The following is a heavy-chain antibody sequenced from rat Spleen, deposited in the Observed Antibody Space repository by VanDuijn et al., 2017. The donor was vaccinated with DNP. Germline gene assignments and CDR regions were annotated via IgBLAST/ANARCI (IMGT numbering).Heavy chain of an antibody. CDR3: ARHVLPLRVWDY. J-gene: IGHJ2*01. D-gene: IGHD1-4*01. CDR1: GFTFSDFY. V-gene: IGHV5-22*01. Sequence: EVQLVESGGGLVQPGRSLKLSCAASGFTFSDFYMAWVRQAPTRGLELVAYITYDGGNTYYGDSVKGRFTISRENAKSILYLQINSLRSEDMATYYCARHVLPLRVWDYWGQGVMVTVSS. CDR2: ITYDGGNT.